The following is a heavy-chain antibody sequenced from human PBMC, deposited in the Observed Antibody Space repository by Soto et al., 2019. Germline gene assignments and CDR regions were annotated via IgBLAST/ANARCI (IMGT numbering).Heavy chain of an antibody. CDR2: INPSGGST. CDR3: ARDKGASRSSGYYLSFDY. Sequence: ASVKVSCKASGYTFTSYYMHWVRQAPGQGLEWMGRINPSGGSTSYAQKFQGRVTMTRDTSTSTVYMELSSLRSEDTAVYYCARDKGASRSSGYYLSFDYWGQGTLVTVPS. V-gene: IGHV1-46*01. J-gene: IGHJ4*02. D-gene: IGHD3-22*01. CDR1: GYTFTSYY.